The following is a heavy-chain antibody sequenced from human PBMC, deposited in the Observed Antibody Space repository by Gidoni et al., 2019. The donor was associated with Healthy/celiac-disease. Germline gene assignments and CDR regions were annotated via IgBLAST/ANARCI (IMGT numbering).Heavy chain of an antibody. V-gene: IGHV5-51*01. Sequence: EVHLVQSGAEVKKPGESLKLSCQGSGYSFTSCWIGWVSQMPGKGLEWRGSIYPGDSNTRYIPAFQGQVTISADKSISTAYRQWSSLKASDTAMYYCARGEGPFDYWGQGTLVTVSS. D-gene: IGHD3-10*01. J-gene: IGHJ4*02. CDR2: IYPGDSNT. CDR1: GYSFTSCW. CDR3: ARGEGPFDY.